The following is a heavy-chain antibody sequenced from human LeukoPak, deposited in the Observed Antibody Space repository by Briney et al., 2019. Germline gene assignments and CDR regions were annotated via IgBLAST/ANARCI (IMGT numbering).Heavy chain of an antibody. J-gene: IGHJ4*02. CDR1: GYTFTGYY. D-gene: IGHD3-22*01. CDR3: ARDYYDSSGSSLVDY. CDR2: INTNSGGT. Sequence: ASVKVSCKASGYTFTGYYMHWVRQAPGQGLEWMGWINTNSGGTSYAQKFQGRVTMTRDTSTSTAYMELSRLRSDDTAVYYCARDYYDSSGSSLVDYWGQGTLVTVSS. V-gene: IGHV1-2*02.